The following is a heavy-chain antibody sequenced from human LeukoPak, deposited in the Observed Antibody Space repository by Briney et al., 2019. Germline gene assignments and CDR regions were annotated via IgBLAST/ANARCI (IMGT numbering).Heavy chain of an antibody. D-gene: IGHD2-15*01. CDR2: ISYDGSNK. V-gene: IGHV3-30-3*01. J-gene: IGHJ5*02. CDR3: ARDNFRYCSGGSCYWFDP. CDR1: GFTFSSYA. Sequence: GGSLILSCAASGFTFSSYAMHWVRQAPGKGLEWVAVISYDGSNKYYADSVKGRFTISRDNSKNTLYLQMNSLRAEDTAVYYCARDNFRYCSGGSCYWFDPWGQGTLVTVSS.